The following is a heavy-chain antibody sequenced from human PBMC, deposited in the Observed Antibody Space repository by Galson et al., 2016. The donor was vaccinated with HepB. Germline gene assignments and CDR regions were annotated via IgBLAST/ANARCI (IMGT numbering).Heavy chain of an antibody. CDR1: GFTFGSYA. Sequence: SLRLSCAASGFTFGSYAMTWIRQAPGKGLEWVSSISSSGGTTYYTDSAKGRFTISRDGSESTLYVHMNRLRVEDTAVYYCAKGAAGGAYSALDYWGRGVLVTVSP. V-gene: IGHV3-23*01. CDR3: AKGAAGGAYSALDY. J-gene: IGHJ4*02. CDR2: ISSSGGTT. D-gene: IGHD1-26*01.